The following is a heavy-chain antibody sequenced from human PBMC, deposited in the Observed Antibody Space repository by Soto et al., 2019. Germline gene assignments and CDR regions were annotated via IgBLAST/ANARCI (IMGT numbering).Heavy chain of an antibody. CDR1: GFTFSSYA. V-gene: IGHV3-30-3*01. D-gene: IGHD5-18*01. CDR3: ARAQLGGYSYGYHAYYYGMDV. Sequence: QVQLVESGGGVVQPGRSLRLSCAASGFTFSSYAMHWVRQAPGKGLEWVAVISYDGSNKYYADSVKGRFTISRDNSKNXLXLXXNSLRAEDTAVYYCARAQLGGYSYGYHAYYYGMDVWGQGTTVTVSS. J-gene: IGHJ6*02. CDR2: ISYDGSNK.